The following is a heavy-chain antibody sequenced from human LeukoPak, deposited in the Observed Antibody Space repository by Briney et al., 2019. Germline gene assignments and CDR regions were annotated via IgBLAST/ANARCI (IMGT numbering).Heavy chain of an antibody. CDR3: ARGFSDIPTRIMDY. Sequence: ASVKVSCKASGYTFTGYYMHWVRQAPGQGLEWMGWINPNSGGTNYAQKFQGRVTMTRDTSISTAYMELRRLRSADTAVYYCARGFSDIPTRIMDYWGKGTLVTVSS. V-gene: IGHV1-2*02. D-gene: IGHD3-9*01. CDR1: GYTFTGYY. CDR2: INPNSGGT. J-gene: IGHJ4*02.